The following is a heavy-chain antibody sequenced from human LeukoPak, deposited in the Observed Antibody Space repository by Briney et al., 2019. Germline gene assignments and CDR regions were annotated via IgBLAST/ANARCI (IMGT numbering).Heavy chain of an antibody. V-gene: IGHV1-2*02. CDR3: ERDKDTAMVGDY. Sequence: ASVKVSYKASGYTFTGHYMHWVRQAPGQGLEWMGWINPNSGGTNYAQNFQGRVTMTRDTSISSAYMELSSLRSDDTAVYYCERDKDTAMVGDYWGQGTLLTVSS. J-gene: IGHJ4*02. CDR2: INPNSGGT. D-gene: IGHD5-18*01. CDR1: GYTFTGHY.